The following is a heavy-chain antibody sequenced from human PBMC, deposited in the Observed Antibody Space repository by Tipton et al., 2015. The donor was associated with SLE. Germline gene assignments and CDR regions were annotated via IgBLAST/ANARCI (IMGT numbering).Heavy chain of an antibody. CDR1: GYSISSGYY. Sequence: TLSLTCAVSGYSISSGYYWGWIRQPPGKGLEWIGSIYHSGSTYYNPSLKSRVTISIDTSKNQFSLKLSSVTAADTAVYYCARGNIASSGVPLDYWGQGTLVTVSS. CDR2: IYHSGST. CDR3: ARGNIASSGVPLDY. V-gene: IGHV4-38-2*01. J-gene: IGHJ4*02. D-gene: IGHD6-13*01.